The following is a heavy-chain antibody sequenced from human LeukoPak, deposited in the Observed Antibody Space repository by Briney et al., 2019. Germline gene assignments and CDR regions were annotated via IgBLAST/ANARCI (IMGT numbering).Heavy chain of an antibody. CDR1: GYTLTGYY. Sequence: GASVKVSCKASGYTLTGYYIHWVRQAPGQGLEWMGWINPYTGDTNSAQKFQGRVTMTRDTSISTAYMELSRLTSDDSAVYYCARHYYDSSGYYYYTFDYWGQGTLVTVSS. CDR3: ARHYYDSSGYYYYTFDY. D-gene: IGHD3-22*01. CDR2: INPYTGDT. J-gene: IGHJ4*02. V-gene: IGHV1-2*02.